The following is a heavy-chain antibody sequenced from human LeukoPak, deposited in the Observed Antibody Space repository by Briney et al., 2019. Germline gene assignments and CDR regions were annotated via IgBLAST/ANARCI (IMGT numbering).Heavy chain of an antibody. J-gene: IGHJ3*02. V-gene: IGHV3-20*04. Sequence: GGSLRLSCAASGFTFDDYGMSWVRQAPGKGVEWVAGINWNGGSTVYADSVKGRFTISRDNAKNSLYLQMNSLRAEDTALYYCARDYDSSGYSDAFDIWGQGTMVTVSS. CDR2: INWNGGST. CDR3: ARDYDSSGYSDAFDI. D-gene: IGHD3-22*01. CDR1: GFTFDDYG.